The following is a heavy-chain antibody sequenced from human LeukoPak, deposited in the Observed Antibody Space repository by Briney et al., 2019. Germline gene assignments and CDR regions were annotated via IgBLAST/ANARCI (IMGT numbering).Heavy chain of an antibody. CDR2: IYSSGST. Sequence: SETLSLTCTVSGGSISSNYWSWIRQPPGKGLEWIGYIYSSGSTNYNPSLKSRVTISVDTSKNQLSLKLSSVTAADTAVYYCARDFGRGYNWFDPWGRGTPVTVSS. V-gene: IGHV4-59*01. CDR1: GGSISSNY. CDR3: ARDFGRGYNWFDP. J-gene: IGHJ5*02. D-gene: IGHD3-3*01.